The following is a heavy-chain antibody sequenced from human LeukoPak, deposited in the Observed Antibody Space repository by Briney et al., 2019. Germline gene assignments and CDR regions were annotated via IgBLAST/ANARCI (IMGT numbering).Heavy chain of an antibody. D-gene: IGHD1-1*01. CDR2: SHYTGSS. J-gene: IGHJ4*02. Sequence: PSETLSLTCTVSGGSISSYYWSWIRQPPGKGVEWIGCSHYTGSSTYNPSLKSRATMSVDTSNNLFSLKLRSVTASDTAVYYRARDKYNYHDYSGQGTRVTVSS. CDR3: ARDKYNYHDY. CDR1: GGSISSYY. V-gene: IGHV4-59*01.